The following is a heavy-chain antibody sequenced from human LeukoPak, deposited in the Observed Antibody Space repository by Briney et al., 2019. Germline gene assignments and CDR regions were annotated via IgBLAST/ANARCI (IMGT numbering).Heavy chain of an antibody. CDR2: INHSGST. CDR3: ARDVAAAGKVFDY. J-gene: IGHJ4*02. Sequence: SETLSLTCAVYGGSFSGYYWSWIRQPPGKGLEWIGEINHSGSTNYNPSLKSRVTISVDTSKNQFYLRLSSVTAADTAVYYCARDVAAAGKVFDYWGQGTLVTVSS. CDR1: GGSFSGYY. D-gene: IGHD6-13*01. V-gene: IGHV4-34*01.